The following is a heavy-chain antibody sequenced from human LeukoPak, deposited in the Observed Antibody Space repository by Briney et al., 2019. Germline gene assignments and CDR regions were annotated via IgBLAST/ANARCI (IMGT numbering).Heavy chain of an antibody. J-gene: IGHJ3*02. V-gene: IGHV1-69*01. CDR2: ITPIFGTA. CDR3: ARDKLGATEAFDI. Sequence: SVNVSCKASGGTFSSYAISRVRQAPGQGLEWMGGITPIFGTANYAQKFQGRVTITADESTSTAYMELSSLRSEDTAVYYCARDKLGATEAFDIWGQGRMVTVSS. D-gene: IGHD1-26*01. CDR1: GGTFSSYA.